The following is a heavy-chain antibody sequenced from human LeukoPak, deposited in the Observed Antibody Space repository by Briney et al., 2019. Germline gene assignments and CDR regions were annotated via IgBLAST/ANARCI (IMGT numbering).Heavy chain of an antibody. CDR1: GGSISSGDYY. V-gene: IGHV4-30-4*01. CDR3: ARGEGSSYYYGSGSSYNWFDP. Sequence: SQTLSLTCTVSGGSISSGDYYWSWIRQPPGKGLEWIGYIYYSGSTYYNPSLKSRVTISVDTSKNQFSLKLSSVTAADTAVYYCARGEGSSYYYGSGSSYNWFDPWGQGTLVTVSP. CDR2: IYYSGST. D-gene: IGHD3-10*01. J-gene: IGHJ5*02.